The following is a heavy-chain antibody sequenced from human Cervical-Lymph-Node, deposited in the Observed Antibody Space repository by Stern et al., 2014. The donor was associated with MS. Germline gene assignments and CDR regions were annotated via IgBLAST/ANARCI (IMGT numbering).Heavy chain of an antibody. CDR1: GFTFASYA. CDR3: VRERSSRGFDY. CDR2: IVFDGNTK. D-gene: IGHD5/OR15-5a*01. V-gene: IGHV3-30-3*01. Sequence: VQLVESGGGVVQPGRSLRVSWATAGFTFASYAMNWVRQAPGKGLEWVAVIVFDGNTKSFADSVKGRFTISRDNSKNTLYLQMSSLRAEDTAVYYCVRERSSRGFDYWGQGSLVTVSS. J-gene: IGHJ4*02.